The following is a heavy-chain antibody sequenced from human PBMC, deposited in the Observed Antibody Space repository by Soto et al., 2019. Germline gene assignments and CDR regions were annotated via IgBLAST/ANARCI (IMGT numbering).Heavy chain of an antibody. D-gene: IGHD3-9*01. CDR3: AHSHYLTLFNAFDI. V-gene: IGHV2-5*02. Sequence: QITLKESGPTLVKPTQTLTLTCTFSGFSLSTSGVGVGWIRQPPGKALDWLAGIYWDDDRRYSPFLETRLTITRDTSENHVVLKMPNMDPVDTATYYCAHSHYLTLFNAFDIWGRGTVVTVSS. CDR2: IYWDDDR. CDR1: GFSLSTSGVG. J-gene: IGHJ3*02.